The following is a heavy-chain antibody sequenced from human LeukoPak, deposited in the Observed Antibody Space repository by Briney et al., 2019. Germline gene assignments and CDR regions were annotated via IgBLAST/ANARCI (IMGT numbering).Heavy chain of an antibody. CDR3: ARGGGLDV. CDR1: GFTLVSYW. D-gene: IGHD3-16*01. J-gene: IGHJ6*02. CDR2: INHNGNVN. V-gene: IGHV3-7*03. Sequence: GGSRRLSFAASGFTLVSYWRNWARRAPGKGLEWVASINHNGNVNYYVDSVKGRFTISRDNAKNSLYLQMSNLRAEDTAVYFCARGGGLDVWGQGATVTVSS.